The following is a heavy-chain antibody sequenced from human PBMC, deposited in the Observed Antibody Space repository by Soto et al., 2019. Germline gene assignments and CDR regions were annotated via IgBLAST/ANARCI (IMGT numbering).Heavy chain of an antibody. CDR3: ARNRRQLLIPHYYYYYGMDV. V-gene: IGHV1-69*13. Sequence: GASVKVSCKASGGTFSSYAIGWVRQAPGQGLEWMGGIIPIFGTANYAQKFQGRVTITADESTSTAYMELSSLRSEDTAVYYCARNRRQLLIPHYYYYYGMDVWGQGTTVTVSS. CDR2: IIPIFGTA. J-gene: IGHJ6*02. D-gene: IGHD2-2*01. CDR1: GGTFSSYA.